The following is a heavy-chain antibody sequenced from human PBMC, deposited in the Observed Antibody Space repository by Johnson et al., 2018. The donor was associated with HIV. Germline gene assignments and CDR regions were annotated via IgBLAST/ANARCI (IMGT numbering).Heavy chain of an antibody. CDR2: ISYDGSNK. J-gene: IGHJ3*02. Sequence: QVQLVESGGGVVQPGRSLRLSCAASGFTFSSYAMHWVRQAPGKGLEWVAVISYDGSNKYYADSVKGRFTISRDNSKNTLYLQMNSLRAEDTAVYYCARDKGIAARPDAFDIWGQGTMVTVS. V-gene: IGHV3-30*04. CDR1: GFTFSSYA. D-gene: IGHD6-6*01. CDR3: ARDKGIAARPDAFDI.